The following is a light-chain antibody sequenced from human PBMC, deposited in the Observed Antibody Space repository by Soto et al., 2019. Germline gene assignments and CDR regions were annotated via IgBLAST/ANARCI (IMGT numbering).Light chain of an antibody. Sequence: DIQLTQSPSFLSASVGDRVTITCRASQDISSYLGWYQQKPGEAPKLLIYGASTLQSGVPSRFSGSGSGTEFTLTISSLQPEDFASYYCQQLNSYPLTFGQGTRLRL. J-gene: IGKJ5*01. CDR2: GAS. CDR3: QQLNSYPLT. CDR1: QDISSY. V-gene: IGKV1-9*01.